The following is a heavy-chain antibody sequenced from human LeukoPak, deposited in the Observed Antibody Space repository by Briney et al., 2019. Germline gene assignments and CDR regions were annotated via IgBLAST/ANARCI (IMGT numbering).Heavy chain of an antibody. CDR2: MNPNSGNT. J-gene: IGHJ5*02. CDR3: ARGSSSWFDP. Sequence: ASVKVSCKASGGTFSSYTISWVRQAPGQGLEWMGWMNPNSGNTGYAQKFQGRVTMTRNTSISTAYMELSSLRSEDTAVYYCARGSSSWFDPWGQGTLVTVSS. D-gene: IGHD6-13*01. V-gene: IGHV1-8*02. CDR1: GGTFSSYT.